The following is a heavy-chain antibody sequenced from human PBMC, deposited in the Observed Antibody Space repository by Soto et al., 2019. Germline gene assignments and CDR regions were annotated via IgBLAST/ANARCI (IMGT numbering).Heavy chain of an antibody. Sequence: SETLSLTCAVYGGSFSGYYWSWIRQPPGKGLEWIGYIYYSGSTYYNPSLKSRVTISVDTSKNQFSLKLSSVTAADTAVYYCASLGSGYVSLNYWGQGTLVTVSS. CDR1: GGSFSGYY. D-gene: IGHD3-10*01. CDR2: IYYSGST. J-gene: IGHJ4*02. V-gene: IGHV4-30-4*08. CDR3: ASLGSGYVSLNY.